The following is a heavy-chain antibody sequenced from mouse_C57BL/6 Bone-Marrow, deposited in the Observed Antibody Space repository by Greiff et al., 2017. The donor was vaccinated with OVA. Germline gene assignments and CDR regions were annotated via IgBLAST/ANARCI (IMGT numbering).Heavy chain of an antibody. V-gene: IGHV14-2*01. D-gene: IGHD1-1*01. CDR3: ARGSTTGVARYFDV. Sequence: VQLKEPGAELVKPGASVKLSCTASGFNITDYYMHWVKQRPEQGLEWIGRIDPEDGETKYAPKFQGKATLTADTSSNPAYLQRSSLTSEDTAFYYCARGSTTGVARYFDVWGTGTTVTVSS. J-gene: IGHJ1*03. CDR1: GFNITDYY. CDR2: IDPEDGET.